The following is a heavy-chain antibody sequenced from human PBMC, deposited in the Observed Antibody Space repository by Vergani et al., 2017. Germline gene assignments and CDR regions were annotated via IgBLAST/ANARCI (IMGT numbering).Heavy chain of an antibody. V-gene: IGHV3-11*06. Sequence: VQLLESGGGLVQPGGSLRLSCAASGFTFSDYYMSWIRQAPGKGLEWVSYISSSSSYTNYADSVKGRFTISRDNAKNSLYLQMNSLRAEDTAVYYCARVRVYYYYGMDVWGQGTTVTVSS. CDR1: GFTFSDYY. CDR2: ISSSSSYT. CDR3: ARVRVYYYYGMDV. J-gene: IGHJ6*02.